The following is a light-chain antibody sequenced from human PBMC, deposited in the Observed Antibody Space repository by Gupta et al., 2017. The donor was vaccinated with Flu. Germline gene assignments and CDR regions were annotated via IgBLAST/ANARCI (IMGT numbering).Light chain of an antibody. CDR1: LSVPGSK. Sequence: EIVLTQSPDTLCLSPGDRATLSCRASLSVPGSKVAWYQQKPGQAPKLLISGASRRTTGIPDRSSGSGSGTGFSLTIRRLEPEDSAVYYCPKYGGETCTFGKGTKLEI. CDR3: PKYGGETCT. V-gene: IGKV3-20*01. CDR2: GAS. J-gene: IGKJ2*02.